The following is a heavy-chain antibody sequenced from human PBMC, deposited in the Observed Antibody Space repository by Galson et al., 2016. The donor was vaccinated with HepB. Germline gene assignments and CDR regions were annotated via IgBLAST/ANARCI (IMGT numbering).Heavy chain of an antibody. D-gene: IGHD6-19*01. J-gene: IGHJ4*02. CDR1: GFTFSDYY. CDR3: ARVRGQWLSDFDY. CDR2: ITHTSSVT. Sequence: SLRLSCAASGFTFSDYYMGWVRQAPGKGLEWVSYITHTSSVTNYADSVKGRFTISRDNAKDSVYLQMNTLRVEDTAIYFCARVRGQWLSDFDYWGQGTLVTVSS. V-gene: IGHV3-11*05.